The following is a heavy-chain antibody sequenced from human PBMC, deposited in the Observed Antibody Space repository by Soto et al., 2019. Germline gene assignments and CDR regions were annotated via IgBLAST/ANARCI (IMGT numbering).Heavy chain of an antibody. Sequence: QVQLVESGGGVVQPGRSLRLSCAASGFTFTTYPMHWVRQAPGKGLEWVTAISSDASSKYYADSVKGRFTSSRDNSKNTLYLQMNSLRAEYTAVYYCAREDPSAGGTLRYWGQGTLVTVSS. CDR3: AREDPSAGGTLRY. D-gene: IGHD3-16*01. J-gene: IGHJ4*02. CDR1: GFTFTTYP. CDR2: ISSDASSK. V-gene: IGHV3-30*04.